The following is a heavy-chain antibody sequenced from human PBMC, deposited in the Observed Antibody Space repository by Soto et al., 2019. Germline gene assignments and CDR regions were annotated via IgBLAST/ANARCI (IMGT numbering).Heavy chain of an antibody. CDR1: GFNVSSNY. D-gene: IGHD3-22*01. CDR2: ISSSSSYI. V-gene: IGHV3-21*01. Sequence: GGSLRLSCAASGFNVSSNYMSWVRQAPGKGLEWVSSISSSSSYIYYADSVKGRFTISRDNAKNSLYLQMNSLRAEDTAVYYCARGGMIPVDYYYYGMDVWGQGTTVTVSS. J-gene: IGHJ6*02. CDR3: ARGGMIPVDYYYYGMDV.